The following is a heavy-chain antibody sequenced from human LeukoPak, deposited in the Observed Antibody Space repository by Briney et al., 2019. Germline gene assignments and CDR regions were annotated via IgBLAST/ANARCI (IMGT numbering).Heavy chain of an antibody. CDR1: GFTFSTYV. Sequence: GGSLRLSCAASGFTFSTYVMNWVRQAPGKGLEWVSVISGGGGSTYYADSVKGRFTISRDNSKNTLYLQMNSLRAEDTAVYYCAKIAFDSSGYSWGQGTLVPVSS. D-gene: IGHD3-22*01. V-gene: IGHV3-23*01. CDR2: ISGGGGST. CDR3: AKIAFDSSGYS. J-gene: IGHJ4*02.